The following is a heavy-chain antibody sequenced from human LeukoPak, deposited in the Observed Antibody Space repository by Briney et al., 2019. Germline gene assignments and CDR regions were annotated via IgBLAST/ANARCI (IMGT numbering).Heavy chain of an antibody. J-gene: IGHJ3*02. D-gene: IGHD3-22*01. CDR2: IYHSGST. CDR3: ARDYYDSSGEHLDAFDI. V-gene: IGHV4-30-2*01. Sequence: PSGTLSLTCAVSAGSISSGGYSWSWIRQPPGKGLEWIGYIYHSGSTYYNPSLKSRVTISVDRSKNQFSLKLTSVTAADTAVYYCARDYYDSSGEHLDAFDIWGQGTMVTVSS. CDR1: AGSISSGGYS.